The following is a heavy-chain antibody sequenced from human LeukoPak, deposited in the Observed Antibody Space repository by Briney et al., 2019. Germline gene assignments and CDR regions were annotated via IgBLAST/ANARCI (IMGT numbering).Heavy chain of an antibody. J-gene: IGHJ4*02. D-gene: IGHD5/OR15-5a*01. Sequence: GGSLRLSCAASGFIFSDNYMTWIRQAPGKGLEWVSYISGSGSIIKYADSVKGRFTISRDNSKNTLYLQMNSLKTEDTAVYYCARPGVSSVVGYYFDNWGQGTLVTVSA. CDR3: ARPGVSSVVGYYFDN. V-gene: IGHV3-11*04. CDR2: ISGSGSII. CDR1: GFIFSDNY.